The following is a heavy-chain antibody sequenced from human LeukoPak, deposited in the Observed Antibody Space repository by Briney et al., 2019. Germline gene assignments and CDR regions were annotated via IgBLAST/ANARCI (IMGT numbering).Heavy chain of an antibody. Sequence: GGSLRLSCVVSEFTFSSYWMSWVRQAPGKGLEWVANIKEDASEKNYVDSVKGRFTISRDNAKNTLYLQMNSLRAEDTAVYYCANADIVATVDYWGQGTLVTVSS. CDR2: IKEDASEK. J-gene: IGHJ4*02. V-gene: IGHV3-7*03. CDR3: ANADIVATVDY. CDR1: EFTFSSYW. D-gene: IGHD5-12*01.